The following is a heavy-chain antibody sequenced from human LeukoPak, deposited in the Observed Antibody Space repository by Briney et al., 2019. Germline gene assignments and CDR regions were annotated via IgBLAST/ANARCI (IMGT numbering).Heavy chain of an antibody. CDR1: GFTFSSYS. CDR3: ARDLSSVYATNWFDP. J-gene: IGHJ5*02. D-gene: IGHD2-8*01. CDR2: ISSSSSYI. V-gene: IGHV3-21*01. Sequence: GGSLRLSCAASGFTFSSYSMNWVRQAPGKGLEWVSSISSSSSYIYYADSVKGRFTIPRANAKNSLYLQMNSLRAEDTAVYYCARDLSSVYATNWFDPWGQGTLVTVSS.